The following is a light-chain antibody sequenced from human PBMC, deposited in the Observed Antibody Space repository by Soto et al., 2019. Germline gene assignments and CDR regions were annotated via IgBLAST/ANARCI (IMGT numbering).Light chain of an antibody. CDR1: LRISNY. CDR3: QKYNSASWT. Sequence: EIRVTNSPSSLSAYVGDRVTITCRASLRISNYLAWYQQKPGKIPNLLIYAASTLQSGVPSRFSGSGSGTDFTLTISSLQPEDVATYYCQKYNSASWTFGQGTKVDIK. V-gene: IGKV1-27*01. CDR2: AAS. J-gene: IGKJ1*01.